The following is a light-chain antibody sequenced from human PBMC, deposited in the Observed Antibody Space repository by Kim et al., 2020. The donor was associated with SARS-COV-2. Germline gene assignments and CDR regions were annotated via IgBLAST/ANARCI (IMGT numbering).Light chain of an antibody. CDR1: NIGGKS. CDR2: YDN. CDR3: QVWDTSSEHHV. Sequence: SYELTQPPSVSVAPGQTATITCGGNNIGGKSVQWYQQKPGQAPVMVIYYDNARPAGIPERFSGSNSGNTATLTISRVEAGDESDYYCQVWDTSSEHHVFGTGTKVHRP. V-gene: IGLV3-21*04. J-gene: IGLJ1*01.